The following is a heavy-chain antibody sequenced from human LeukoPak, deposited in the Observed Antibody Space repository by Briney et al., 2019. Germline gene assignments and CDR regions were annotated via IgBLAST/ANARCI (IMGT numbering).Heavy chain of an antibody. Sequence: GGSLRLSCAASGFTFDDYAMQWVRQAPGKGLEWVSLISGDGGSTYYADSVKGRFTISRDNSKNSLYLQMNSLRTEDTALYYCAKVLGSWYYYYYYGMDVWGQGTTVTVSS. CDR1: GFTFDDYA. J-gene: IGHJ6*02. V-gene: IGHV3-43*02. CDR2: ISGDGGST. CDR3: AKVLGSWYYYYYYGMDV. D-gene: IGHD2-8*01.